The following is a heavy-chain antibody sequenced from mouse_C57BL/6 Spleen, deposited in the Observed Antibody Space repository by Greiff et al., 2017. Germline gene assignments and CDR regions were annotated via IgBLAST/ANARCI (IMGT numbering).Heavy chain of an antibody. D-gene: IGHD1-1*01. V-gene: IGHV1-55*01. J-gene: IGHJ4*01. CDR2: IYPGSGST. CDR3: ARYYGSRGYYAMGD. Sequence: QVQLQQPGAELVKPGASVKMSCKASGYTFTSYWITWVKQRPGQGLEWIGDIYPGSGSTNYNEKFKSKATLTVDTSSSTAYMQLSSLTSEDSAVYDCARYYGSRGYYAMGDWGQGSSVTVSS. CDR1: GYTFTSYW.